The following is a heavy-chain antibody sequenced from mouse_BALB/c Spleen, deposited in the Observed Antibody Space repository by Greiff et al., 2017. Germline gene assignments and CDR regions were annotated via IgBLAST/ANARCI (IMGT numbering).Heavy chain of an antibody. J-gene: IGHJ1*01. CDR3: ARSSTTATRYFDV. V-gene: IGHV5-17*02. D-gene: IGHD1-2*01. CDR2: ISSGSSTI. CDR1: GFTFSSFG. Sequence: EVHLVESGGGLVQPGGSRKLSCAASGFTFSSFGMHWVRQAPEKGLEWVAYISSGSSTIYYADTVKGRFTISRDNPKNTLFLQMTSLRSEDTAMYYCARSSTTATRYFDVWGAGTTVTVSS.